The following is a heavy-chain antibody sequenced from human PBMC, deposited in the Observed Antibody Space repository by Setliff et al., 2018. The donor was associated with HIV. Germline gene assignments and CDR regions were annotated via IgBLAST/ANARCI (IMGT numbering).Heavy chain of an antibody. J-gene: IGHJ5*02. D-gene: IGHD3-22*01. CDR2: FYYSGRT. CDR3: ARHSGSGDYLIDP. CDR1: GGSINSSTYY. V-gene: IGHV4-39*01. Sequence: PSETLSLTCTVSGGSINSSTYYWGWIRQPPGKRLEWIGSFYYSGRTYYSPSLRSRVTISVDTSKNQFSVRLSSVTAADTAVYYCARHSGSGDYLIDPWGQGTLVTVSS.